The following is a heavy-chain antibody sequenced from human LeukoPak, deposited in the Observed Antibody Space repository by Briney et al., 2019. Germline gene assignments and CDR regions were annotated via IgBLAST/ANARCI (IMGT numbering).Heavy chain of an antibody. J-gene: IGHJ4*02. V-gene: IGHV3-48*04. CDR3: ARSTYYYDSTFDY. D-gene: IGHD3-22*01. Sequence: GGSLRLSCAASGFTFNSYSMNWVRQAPGKGPEWVSYISSSSRTIYYGDSVKGRFTISRDNAKNSLYLQMDSLRAEDTAVYYCARSTYYYDSTFDYWGQGTLVTVSS. CDR2: ISSSSRTI. CDR1: GFTFNSYS.